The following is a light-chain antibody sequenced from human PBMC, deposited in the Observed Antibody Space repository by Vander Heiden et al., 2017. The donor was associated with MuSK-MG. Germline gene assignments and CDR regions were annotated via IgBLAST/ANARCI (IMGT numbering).Light chain of an antibody. J-gene: IGKJ4*01. CDR2: DAS. Sequence: EIVLTQSPATLPSSPGESATFLCRACQLVSSYLPWYPQKPGQAPRLLIYDASNRATGIPARFSGSGSGTDFTLTISSLEPEDFAVYHCQQRSVWPLTFGGGTRVEIK. CDR3: QQRSVWPLT. CDR1: QLVSSY. V-gene: IGKV3-11*01.